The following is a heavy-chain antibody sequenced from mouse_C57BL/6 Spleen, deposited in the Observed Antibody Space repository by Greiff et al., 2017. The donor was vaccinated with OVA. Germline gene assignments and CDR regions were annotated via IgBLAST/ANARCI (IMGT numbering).Heavy chain of an antibody. CDR2: INYDGSST. CDR3: TRFPDYYAMDY. Sequence: EVKLMESEGGLVQPGSSMKLSCTASGFTFSDYYMDWVRQVPEKGLEWVANINYDGSSTYYLDALKSRFIISRDNAKNILYLQMSSLKYEDTATYYGTRFPDYYAMDYWGQVTSGTVSS. CDR1: GFTFSDYY. V-gene: IGHV5-16*01. D-gene: IGHD1-1*02. J-gene: IGHJ4*01.